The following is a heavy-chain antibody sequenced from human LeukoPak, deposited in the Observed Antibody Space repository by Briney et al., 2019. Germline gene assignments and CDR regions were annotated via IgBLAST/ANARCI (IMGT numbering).Heavy chain of an antibody. CDR3: ATTTIGSSSSYYFRY. J-gene: IGHJ4*02. Sequence: SETLSLTCTISDGSITTYYWSWIRQPPGKGLEWIGYIYYSGTTDYNPALKSRVTLSVDTSKNQFSLTLTSVTAADTAMYYCATTTIGSSSSYYFRYWGRGTLVTASS. CDR2: IYYSGTT. V-gene: IGHV4-59*01. D-gene: IGHD6-6*01. CDR1: DGSITTYY.